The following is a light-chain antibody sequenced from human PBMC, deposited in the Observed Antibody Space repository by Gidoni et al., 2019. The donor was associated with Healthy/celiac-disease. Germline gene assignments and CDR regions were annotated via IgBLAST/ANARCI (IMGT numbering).Light chain of an antibody. CDR2: DAS. CDR1: QSVNSY. CDR3: QQRSNWPPYT. V-gene: IGKV3-11*01. Sequence: IVLTQSPATLFLSPGERATLSCSASQSVNSYLAWYQQKPGQAPRLLIYDASNRATGIPARFSGSGSGTDFTLTISSLEPEDFAVYYCQQRSNWPPYTFGQGTKLEIK. J-gene: IGKJ2*01.